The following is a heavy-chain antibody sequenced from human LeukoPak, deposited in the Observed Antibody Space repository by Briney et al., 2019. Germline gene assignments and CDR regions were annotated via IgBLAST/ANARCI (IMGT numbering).Heavy chain of an antibody. Sequence: GGSLRLSCAASGFTFSSYGMHWVRQAPGKGLEWVALIWYDGSNEYYADSVKGRFAIFRDNSKNTLYLQMNSLRAEDTAVYYCARGWGGGDYNILTGPDYWGQGTLVTVSS. CDR2: IWYDGSNE. CDR3: ARGWGGGDYNILTGPDY. V-gene: IGHV3-33*01. CDR1: GFTFSSYG. J-gene: IGHJ4*02. D-gene: IGHD3-9*01.